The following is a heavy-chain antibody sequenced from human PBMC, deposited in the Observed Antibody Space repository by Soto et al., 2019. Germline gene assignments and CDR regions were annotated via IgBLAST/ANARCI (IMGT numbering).Heavy chain of an antibody. CDR1: GYTFTSYG. D-gene: IGHD3-22*01. CDR3: ARDRGRAGYYDSSGYYAFDY. J-gene: IGHJ4*02. CDR2: ISAYNGNT. V-gene: IGHV1-18*01. Sequence: QVQLVQSGAEVKKPGASVKVSCKASGYTFTSYGISWVRQAPGQGLEWMGWISAYNGNTNYAQKPXXRVTMTTDTSXXTXYXXLRSLRSDDTAVYYCARDRGRAGYYDSSGYYAFDYWGQGTLVTVSS.